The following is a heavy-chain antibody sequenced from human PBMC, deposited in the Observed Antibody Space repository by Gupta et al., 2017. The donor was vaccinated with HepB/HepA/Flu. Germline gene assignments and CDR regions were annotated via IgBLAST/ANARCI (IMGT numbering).Heavy chain of an antibody. D-gene: IGHD3-3*02. J-gene: IGHJ6*03. CDR1: GFPIGGNA. CDR3: AKDLHFWSGMDV. V-gene: IGHV3-23*04. CDR2: SGTDMKQ. Sequence: EVQRGERGGGLVQTGGCLRLSWVVPGFPIGGNAMSWVRQAPGKGLEWVSGSGTDMKQHSPHSVRGRFTISRDNSENRVYLQMNSLRAEDTAVYYCAKDLHFWSGMDVWGKGTTVTVSS.